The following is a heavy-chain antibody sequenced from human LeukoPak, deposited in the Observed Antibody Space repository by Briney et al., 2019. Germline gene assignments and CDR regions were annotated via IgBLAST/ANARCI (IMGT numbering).Heavy chain of an antibody. Sequence: GGSLRLSCAASGFTFSSYAMSWVRQAPGKGLEWVSAISGSGGSTYYADSVKGRFTISRDNSKNTLYLQMNSLRAEDTAVYYCARDGLGIAAAGLFDYWGQGTLVTVSS. J-gene: IGHJ4*02. CDR2: ISGSGGST. D-gene: IGHD6-13*01. CDR1: GFTFSSYA. V-gene: IGHV3-23*01. CDR3: ARDGLGIAAAGLFDY.